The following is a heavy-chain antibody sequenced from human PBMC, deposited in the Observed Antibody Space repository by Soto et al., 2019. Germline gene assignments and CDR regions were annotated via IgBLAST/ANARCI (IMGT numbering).Heavy chain of an antibody. CDR2: ISGSGGST. Sequence: PGGSLRLSCGASGLPFSSYSMSWVRQAPGKGLEWVSAISGSGGSTYYADSVKGRFTISRDNSRNTLYLQMNSLRAEDTAVYYCAKDLTYYDILTGYDAFDIWGQGTMVTVSS. D-gene: IGHD3-9*01. V-gene: IGHV3-23*01. CDR1: GLPFSSYS. CDR3: AKDLTYYDILTGYDAFDI. J-gene: IGHJ3*02.